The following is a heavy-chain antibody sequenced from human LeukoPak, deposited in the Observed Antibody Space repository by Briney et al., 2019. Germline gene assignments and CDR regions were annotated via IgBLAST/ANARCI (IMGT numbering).Heavy chain of an antibody. J-gene: IGHJ4*02. CDR2: INPNSGGT. V-gene: IGHV1-2*02. Sequence: ASVKVSCKASGYTFTSYGISWVRQAPGQGLEWMGWINPNSGGTNYAQKFQGRVTMTRDTSISTAYMELSRLRSDDTAVYYCARDLRDYGDYGFDYWGQGTLVTVSS. CDR1: GYTFTSYG. D-gene: IGHD4-17*01. CDR3: ARDLRDYGDYGFDY.